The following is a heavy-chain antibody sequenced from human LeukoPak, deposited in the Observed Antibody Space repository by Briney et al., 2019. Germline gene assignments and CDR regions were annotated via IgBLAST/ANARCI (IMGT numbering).Heavy chain of an antibody. V-gene: IGHV4-34*01. CDR1: GGSFSGYY. CDR2: INHSGST. Sequence: SETLCLTCAVYGGSFSGYYWSWIRQPPGKGLEWIGEINHSGSTNYNPSLKSRVTISVDTSKNQFSLKLSSVTAADTAVYYCARGFGRIIVATKYGMDVWGQGTTVTVSS. J-gene: IGHJ6*02. D-gene: IGHD5-12*01. CDR3: ARGFGRIIVATKYGMDV.